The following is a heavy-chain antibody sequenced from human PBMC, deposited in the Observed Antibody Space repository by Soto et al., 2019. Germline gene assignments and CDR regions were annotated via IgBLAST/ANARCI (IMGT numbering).Heavy chain of an antibody. V-gene: IGHV3-30*18. Sequence: PGGSLRLSCAASGFTFSSYGMHWVRQAPGKGLEWVAVISYDGGNKYYADSVKGRFTISRDNSKNTLYLQMNSLRAEDTAVYYCAKDPRIGSSWYYFDYWGQGTLVTVSS. CDR2: ISYDGGNK. CDR3: AKDPRIGSSWYYFDY. J-gene: IGHJ4*02. D-gene: IGHD6-13*01. CDR1: GFTFSSYG.